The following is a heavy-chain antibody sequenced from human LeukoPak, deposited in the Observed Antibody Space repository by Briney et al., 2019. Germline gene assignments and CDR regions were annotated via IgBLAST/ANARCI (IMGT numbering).Heavy chain of an antibody. Sequence: SQTLSLTCAISGDSVSINSAAWNWIRQSPSRGLEWLGRTYQRSKWYNDYAVSVKSRITINPDISKDQFSLQLNSVTPEDTAVYYCARSPSPYSSGWYFDYWGQGTLVTVSS. V-gene: IGHV6-1*01. CDR2: TYQRSKWYN. D-gene: IGHD6-19*01. CDR3: ARSPSPYSSGWYFDY. J-gene: IGHJ4*02. CDR1: GDSVSINSAA.